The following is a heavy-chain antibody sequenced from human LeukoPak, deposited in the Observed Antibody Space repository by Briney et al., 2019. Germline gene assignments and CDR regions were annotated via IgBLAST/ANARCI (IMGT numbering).Heavy chain of an antibody. CDR1: GFTFSSFA. J-gene: IGHJ4*02. V-gene: IGHV3-23*01. CDR2: MGGGGVDA. CDR3: AKRGESCTSTNCLKYYFDY. Sequence: GGSLRLSCAASGFTFSSFAMSWVRHAPGQGVEGVSAMGGGGVDAYYADSVRGRFTISRDNYKTTLYLQMNSLRAEDTAVYYCAKRGESCTSTNCLKYYFDYWGQGTLVTVSS. D-gene: IGHD2-2*01.